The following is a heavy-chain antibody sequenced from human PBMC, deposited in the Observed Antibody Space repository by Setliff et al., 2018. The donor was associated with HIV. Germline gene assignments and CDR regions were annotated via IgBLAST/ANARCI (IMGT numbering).Heavy chain of an antibody. V-gene: IGHV1-18*01. Sequence: ASVKVSCKASGYTFTSYGFSWVRQAPGQGLEWMGWISVYNGNTNYAQKVQGRVTMTTDTSTSTAFMELRSLTSDDTAVYYCARDRDDLGLDFWGQGTLVTVSS. J-gene: IGHJ4*02. CDR3: ARDRDDLGLDF. CDR1: GYTFTSYG. D-gene: IGHD3-3*01. CDR2: ISVYNGNT.